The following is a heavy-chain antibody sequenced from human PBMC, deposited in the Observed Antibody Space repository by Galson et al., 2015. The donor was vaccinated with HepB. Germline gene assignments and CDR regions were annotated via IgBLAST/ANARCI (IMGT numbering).Heavy chain of an antibody. D-gene: IGHD3-22*01. Sequence: SLRLSCAASGFTFSDYYMSWIRQAPGKGLEWVSYISSSGSTIYYADSVKGRFTISRDNAKNSLYLQMNSLRAEDTAVYYCARDIRPRITMIVVVNPDWYFDLWGRGTLVTVSS. CDR2: ISSSGSTI. CDR3: ARDIRPRITMIVVVNPDWYFDL. V-gene: IGHV3-11*01. J-gene: IGHJ2*01. CDR1: GFTFSDYY.